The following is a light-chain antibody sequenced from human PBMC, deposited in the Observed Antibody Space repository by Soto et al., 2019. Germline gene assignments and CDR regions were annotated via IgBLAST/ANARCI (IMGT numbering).Light chain of an antibody. CDR1: NSDVGAYNF. V-gene: IGLV2-14*01. J-gene: IGLJ1*01. CDR3: SAYTTSSTYV. Sequence: QSALTQPASVSGSPGQSITTSCTGTNSDVGAYNFVSWYQQHPGEAPKLLIYEVFNRPSGVSNRFSASKSGETASLTISGLQVEDEADYYCSAYTTSSTYVFGTGTKVTVL. CDR2: EVF.